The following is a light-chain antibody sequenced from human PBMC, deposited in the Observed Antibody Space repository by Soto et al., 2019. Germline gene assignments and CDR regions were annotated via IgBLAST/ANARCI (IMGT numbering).Light chain of an antibody. V-gene: IGLV1-40*01. Sequence: QSVLTQPPSVSGAPGQRVTISCTGSSSNIGAGYDVHWYQQLPGTAPKLLIYANSNRPSGVPDRFSGSRSGTSASLAITGLQAEDEADYYCQSHDSSLSGYVFGTGTRSPS. CDR2: ANS. J-gene: IGLJ1*01. CDR1: SSNIGAGYD. CDR3: QSHDSSLSGYV.